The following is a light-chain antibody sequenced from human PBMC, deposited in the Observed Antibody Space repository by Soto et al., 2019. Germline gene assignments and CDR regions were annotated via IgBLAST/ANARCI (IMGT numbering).Light chain of an antibody. V-gene: IGKV3-11*01. CDR3: QQRSNWPPIT. CDR1: QSVSRY. J-gene: IGKJ5*01. CDR2: DAS. Sequence: EIVLTQSPATLSLSPGERATLSCRAIQSVSRYLAWYQPKPGQAPRLLIYDASNRATGIPARFSGSGSGTDFTLTISSLEPEDFAVYYCQQRSNWPPITFGQGTRLEI.